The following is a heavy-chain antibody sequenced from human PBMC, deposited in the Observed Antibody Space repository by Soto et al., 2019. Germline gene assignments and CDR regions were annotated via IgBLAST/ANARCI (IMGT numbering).Heavy chain of an antibody. CDR1: GYTFTSYG. Sequence: SVKVSCKASGYTFTSYGISWVRQAPGQGLEWMGRIIPILGIANYAQKFQGRVTITADKSTSTAYMELSSLRSEDTAVYYCATVDTAMVLYYYYGMDVWGQGTTVTVSS. V-gene: IGHV1-69*04. D-gene: IGHD5-18*01. CDR3: ATVDTAMVLYYYYGMDV. J-gene: IGHJ6*02. CDR2: IIPILGIA.